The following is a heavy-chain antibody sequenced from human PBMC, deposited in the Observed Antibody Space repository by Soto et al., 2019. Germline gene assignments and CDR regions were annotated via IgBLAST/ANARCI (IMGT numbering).Heavy chain of an antibody. V-gene: IGHV4-31*03. D-gene: IGHD6-19*01. CDR2: IYYTGNS. Sequence: QMQLQESGPELVKPSQTLSLTCSVSGGSITTNGHYWTWIRQHPGQGLEWIAYIYYTGNSYLNPSLKSRLSISVDTSKNQCSLELMSVTAADTAVYYCAREQWGFDSWGQGTLVTVAS. CDR3: AREQWGFDS. CDR1: GGSITTNGHY. J-gene: IGHJ4*02.